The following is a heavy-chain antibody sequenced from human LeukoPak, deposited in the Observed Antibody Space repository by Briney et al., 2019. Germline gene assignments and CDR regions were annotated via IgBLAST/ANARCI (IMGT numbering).Heavy chain of an antibody. J-gene: IGHJ5*02. CDR2: INPDIGAT. CDR1: GDTFSSYA. D-gene: IGHD1-14*01. Sequence: ASVKVSCKASGDTFSSYAVSWVRQAPGQGLEWMGWINPDIGATNYAQKFQGRVTMTRDTSIVTAYMELGRLGSDDTAVYYCAVNQVDGTGIFDPWGQGTLVTVSS. CDR3: AVNQVDGTGIFDP. V-gene: IGHV1-2*02.